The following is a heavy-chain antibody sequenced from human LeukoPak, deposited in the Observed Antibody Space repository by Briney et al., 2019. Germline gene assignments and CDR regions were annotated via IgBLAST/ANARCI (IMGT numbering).Heavy chain of an antibody. J-gene: IGHJ5*02. CDR2: ISAYNGNT. D-gene: IGHD3-10*01. V-gene: IGHV1-18*04. CDR3: ARSTMVRGVNWFDP. Sequence: ASVKVSCKASGYTFTSYGISWVRQAPGQGLEWMGWISAYNGNTNYAQKLQGRVTMTTDTSTSTAYMELRSLRSDDTAVYYRARSTMVRGVNWFDPWGQGTLVTVSS. CDR1: GYTFTSYG.